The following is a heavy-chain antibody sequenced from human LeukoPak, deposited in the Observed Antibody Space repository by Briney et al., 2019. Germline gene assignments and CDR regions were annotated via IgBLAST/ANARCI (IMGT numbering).Heavy chain of an antibody. Sequence: GGSLRLSCAASGFTFSDYAMSWVRQAPGKGLEWVSTISGSGGSTYYADSVKGRFTISRDSSKNTLYLQMNSLRAEDTAVYYCARARVAVAGVLDWFDPWGQGTLVTVSS. D-gene: IGHD6-19*01. V-gene: IGHV3-23*01. J-gene: IGHJ5*02. CDR3: ARARVAVAGVLDWFDP. CDR2: ISGSGGST. CDR1: GFTFSDYA.